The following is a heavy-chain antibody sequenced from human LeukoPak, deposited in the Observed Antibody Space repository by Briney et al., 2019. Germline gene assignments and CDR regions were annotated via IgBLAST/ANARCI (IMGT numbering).Heavy chain of an antibody. CDR2: INPNSGGT. CDR3: ASSPDTSMVTNY. V-gene: IGHV1-2*02. D-gene: IGHD5-18*01. CDR1: GYTFTGYY. J-gene: IGHJ4*02. Sequence: ASVKVSCKASGYTFTGYYMHWVRQAPGQGLEWMGWINPNSGGTNYAQKFQGRVTMTRDTSISTAYMELSRLRSDDTAVYHCASSPDTSMVTNYWGQGTLVTVSS.